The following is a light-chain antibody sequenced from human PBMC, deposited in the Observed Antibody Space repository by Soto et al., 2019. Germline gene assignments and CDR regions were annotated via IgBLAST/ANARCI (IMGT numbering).Light chain of an antibody. V-gene: IGKV3-20*01. CDR3: QQYGSSPRT. Sequence: EIVLTQSPGTLSLSPGERATLSCRASQSVSSSYLAWYRQKLGQAPRLLIYGASSRATDIPDRFSGSGSGTDFTLTISRLEPEDFAVYYCQQYGSSPRTFGPGTKVDIK. CDR2: GAS. CDR1: QSVSSSY. J-gene: IGKJ3*01.